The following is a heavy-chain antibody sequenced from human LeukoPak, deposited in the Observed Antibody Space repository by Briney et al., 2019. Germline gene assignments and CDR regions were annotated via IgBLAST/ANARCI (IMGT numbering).Heavy chain of an antibody. Sequence: GGSLRLSCTASGFSFTSYAMSWVRQAPGKGLEWISAISTGGGSTYYADPVKHRITISRDNSKNTLFLQLTSLSADDTSVYYCASARVMIPVFEFWGQGTLVTVSS. CDR2: ISTGGGST. D-gene: IGHD3-22*01. V-gene: IGHV3-23*01. CDR1: GFSFTSYA. CDR3: ASARVMIPVFEF. J-gene: IGHJ4*02.